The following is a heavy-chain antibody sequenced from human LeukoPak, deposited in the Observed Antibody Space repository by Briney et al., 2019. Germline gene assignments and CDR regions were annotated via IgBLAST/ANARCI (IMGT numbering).Heavy chain of an antibody. CDR2: IIPILGIA. J-gene: IGHJ4*02. D-gene: IGHD2-15*01. Sequence: SVKVSCKASGGTFSGYAISWVRQAPGQGLEWMGRIIPILGIANYAQKFQGRVTITADKSTSTAYMELSSLRSEDTAVYYCAREAGYCSGGSCYPGGYYFDYWGQGTLVTVSS. CDR3: AREAGYCSGGSCYPGGYYFDY. V-gene: IGHV1-69*04. CDR1: GGTFSGYA.